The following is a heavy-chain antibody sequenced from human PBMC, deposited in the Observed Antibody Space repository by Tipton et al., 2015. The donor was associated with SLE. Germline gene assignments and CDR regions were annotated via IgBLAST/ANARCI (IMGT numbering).Heavy chain of an antibody. J-gene: IGHJ3*02. CDR2: INAGNGNT. Sequence: QLVQSGAEVKKPGASVKVSCKASGYTFTTYAIHWVRQAPGQRLEWMGWINAGNGNTKYSQKFQGRVTITRDTSASTAYMELSSLRSEDTAVYYCARDTLQVLLWAFDIWGQGTMVTVSS. CDR1: GYTFTTYA. CDR3: ARDTLQVLLWAFDI. D-gene: IGHD3-10*01. V-gene: IGHV1-3*01.